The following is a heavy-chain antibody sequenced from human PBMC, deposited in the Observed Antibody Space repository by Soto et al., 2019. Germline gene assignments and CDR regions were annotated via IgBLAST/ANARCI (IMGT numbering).Heavy chain of an antibody. CDR3: FSNGWYEGTAFDI. D-gene: IGHD6-19*01. CDR2: IYHSGST. CDR1: GGSISSSNW. V-gene: IGHV4-4*02. J-gene: IGHJ3*02. Sequence: QVQLQESGPGLVKPSGTLSLTCAVSGGSISSSNWWSWVRQPPGKGLEWIGEIYHSGSTKYNPSLQRRVTISVEKSNNQSSLKLSSVTAADIAVYYCFSNGWYEGTAFDIWGKGTMVTVSS.